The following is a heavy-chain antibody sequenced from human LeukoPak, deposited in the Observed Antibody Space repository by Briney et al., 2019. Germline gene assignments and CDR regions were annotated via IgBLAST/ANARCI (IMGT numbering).Heavy chain of an antibody. V-gene: IGHV4-34*01. Sequence: PSETLSLTCAVYGGSFSGYYWSWIRQPPGKGLEWIGEINPSGSTNYNPSLKGRVTISVDTSKNQFSLKLSSVTAADTAVYYCARGPPFDLWGRGTLVTVSS. J-gene: IGHJ2*01. CDR1: GGSFSGYY. CDR3: ARGPPFDL. CDR2: INPSGST.